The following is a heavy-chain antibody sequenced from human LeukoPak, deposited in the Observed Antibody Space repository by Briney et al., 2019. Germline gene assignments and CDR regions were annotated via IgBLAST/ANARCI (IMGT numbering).Heavy chain of an antibody. CDR2: INPNTSVT. CDR3: ARVMVTYGNGYVGGIGYFDS. D-gene: IGHD5-18*01. J-gene: IGHJ4*02. Sequence: ASVKVSFKASGYMFTGYYMHWVRQAPGQGLEWVGGINPNTSVTNNAHKFPGRFTITIDTSISKANLELSPLRADDTAVYYCARVMVTYGNGYVGGIGYFDSWGRGTQVTVSS. CDR1: GYMFTGYY. V-gene: IGHV1-2*02.